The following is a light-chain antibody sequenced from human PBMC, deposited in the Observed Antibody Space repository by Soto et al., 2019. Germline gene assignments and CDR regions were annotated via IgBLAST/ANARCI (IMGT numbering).Light chain of an antibody. CDR1: ESVTSSH. V-gene: IGKV3-20*01. CDR3: QYYGSTRNT. CDR2: SAS. Sequence: EIVLTQSPDTLCLSPGERATLSCRASESVTSSHIAWYQQKPGQAPRLLIYSASSRATGIPDMFSGSGSGTDFTLTISTLEPEDFAVYYCQYYGSTRNTFGQGTRLEIK. J-gene: IGKJ5*01.